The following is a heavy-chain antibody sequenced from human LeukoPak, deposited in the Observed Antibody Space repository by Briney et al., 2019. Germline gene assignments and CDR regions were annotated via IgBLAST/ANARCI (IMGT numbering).Heavy chain of an antibody. Sequence: PGGSLRLSCAASGFTFSSYAMSWVRQAPGKGLEWVSAISGSGGSTYYADSVKGRFTISRDNSKNTLYLQMNSLRAEDTAVYYCAKSMTTIHYYYYGMDVWGQGTTVTVS. J-gene: IGHJ6*02. CDR1: GFTFSSYA. CDR3: AKSMTTIHYYYYGMDV. V-gene: IGHV3-23*01. CDR2: ISGSGGST. D-gene: IGHD5-24*01.